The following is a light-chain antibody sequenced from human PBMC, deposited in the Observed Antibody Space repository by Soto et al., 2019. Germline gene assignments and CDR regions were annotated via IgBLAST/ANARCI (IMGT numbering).Light chain of an antibody. CDR3: QQYESSRT. J-gene: IGKJ1*01. CDR1: LSVSSSY. CDR2: GAS. V-gene: IGKV3-20*01. Sequence: EIVMTQSPATLSVSRRERATLSSRSSLSVSSSYLAWYQQKPGQAPRRLIYGASNRATGIPDRFSGRGSGTDFTLTISRLEPEDFAVYYCQQYESSRTFGQGTKVDIK.